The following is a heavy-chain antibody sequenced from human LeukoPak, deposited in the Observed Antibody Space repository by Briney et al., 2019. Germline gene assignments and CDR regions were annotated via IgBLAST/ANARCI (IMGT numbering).Heavy chain of an antibody. J-gene: IGHJ4*02. CDR2: IYHSGST. CDR1: GGSISSGGYS. D-gene: IGHD3-22*01. V-gene: IGHV4-30-2*01. Sequence: PSETLSLTCAVSGGSISSGGYSWSWIRQPPGKGLEWIGYIYHSGSTYYNPSLKSRVTISVDRSKNQFSLKLSSVTAADTAVYYCARASQKYYYDSSGYYYFDYWGQGTLVTVSS. CDR3: ARASQKYYYDSSGYYYFDY.